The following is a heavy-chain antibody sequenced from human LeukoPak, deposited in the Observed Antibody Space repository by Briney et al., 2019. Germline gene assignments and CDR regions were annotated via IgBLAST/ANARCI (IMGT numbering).Heavy chain of an antibody. CDR1: GYTFTGYY. CDR2: INPNSGGT. CDR3: ARPRRGGSRNAFDI. D-gene: IGHD3-16*01. J-gene: IGHJ3*02. V-gene: IGHV1-2*02. Sequence: ASVKVSCKASGYTFTGYYMHWVRQAPGQGLEWMGWINPNSGGTNYAQKFQGRVTMTRDTSISTAYMELSRLRSEDTAVYYCARPRRGGSRNAFDIWGQGTMVTVSS.